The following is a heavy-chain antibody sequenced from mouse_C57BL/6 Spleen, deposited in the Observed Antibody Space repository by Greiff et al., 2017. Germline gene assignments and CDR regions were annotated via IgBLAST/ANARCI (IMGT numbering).Heavy chain of an antibody. J-gene: IGHJ4*01. Sequence: VKLMESGPGLVQPSQSLSITCTVSGFSLTSYGVHWVRQSPGTGLEWLGVIWSGGSTDYNAAFISRLSISKDNSKSQVFFKMNSLQADDTAIYYCARKIYYGNYCAMDYWGQGTSVTVSS. CDR3: ARKIYYGNYCAMDY. CDR1: GFSLTSYG. V-gene: IGHV2-2*01. D-gene: IGHD2-1*01. CDR2: IWSGGST.